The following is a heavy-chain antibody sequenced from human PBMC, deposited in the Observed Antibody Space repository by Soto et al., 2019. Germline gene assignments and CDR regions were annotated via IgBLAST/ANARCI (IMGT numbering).Heavy chain of an antibody. Sequence: PGESLKISCKGSGYSFTSYWIGWVCQMPGKGLEWMGIIYPGDSDTRYSPSFQGQVTISADKSISTAYLQWSSLKASDTAMYYCARGPVDTAMDYYYYYGMDVWGQGTTVTVSS. D-gene: IGHD5-18*01. V-gene: IGHV5-51*01. J-gene: IGHJ6*02. CDR1: GYSFTSYW. CDR2: IYPGDSDT. CDR3: ARGPVDTAMDYYYYYGMDV.